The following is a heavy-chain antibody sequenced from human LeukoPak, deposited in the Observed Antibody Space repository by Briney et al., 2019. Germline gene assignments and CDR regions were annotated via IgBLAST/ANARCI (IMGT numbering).Heavy chain of an antibody. V-gene: IGHV1-2*02. CDR3: ARGGGLRDGYNLDY. Sequence: GASVKVSCKASGYTVTGYYMHWVRQAPGQGLEWMGWINPNSGGTNYAQKFQGRVTMIRDTSISTAYMELSRLRSDDTAVYYCARGGGLRDGYNLDYWGQGTLVTVSS. J-gene: IGHJ4*02. CDR1: GYTVTGYY. CDR2: INPNSGGT. D-gene: IGHD5-24*01.